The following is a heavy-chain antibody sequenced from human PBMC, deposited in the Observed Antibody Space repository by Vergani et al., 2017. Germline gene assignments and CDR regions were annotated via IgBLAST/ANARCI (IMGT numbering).Heavy chain of an antibody. Sequence: QVTLKESGPALVKPTQTLTLTYTFSGFSLSTSGMRVSWIRQPPGKALEWLARIDWDDDKFYSTSLKTRLTISKDTSKNQVVLTMTNMDPVDTATYYCALEVGDFQHWGQGTLVTVSS. CDR2: IDWDDDK. CDR1: GFSLSTSGMR. V-gene: IGHV2-70*04. D-gene: IGHD1-26*01. CDR3: ALEVGDFQH. J-gene: IGHJ1*01.